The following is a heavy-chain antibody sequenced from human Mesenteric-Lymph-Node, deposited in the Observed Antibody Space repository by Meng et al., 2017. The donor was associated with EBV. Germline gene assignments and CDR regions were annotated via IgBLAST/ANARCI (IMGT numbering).Heavy chain of an antibody. CDR1: GISLRTRGVA. D-gene: IGHD6-13*01. J-gene: IGHJ4*01. Sequence: ALTIVTPTQSFTLTFCVAGISLRTRGVAVSAMRQPSGKALVSFVIVYWDDDKHYSPSLKSRLTITMDTSKSQVVLTMTNIDPVDTATYYCSHRRSDFAGNIIVDYWGHGTLVTVSS. V-gene: IGHV2-5*02. CDR2: VYWDDDK. CDR3: SHRRSDFAGNIIVDY.